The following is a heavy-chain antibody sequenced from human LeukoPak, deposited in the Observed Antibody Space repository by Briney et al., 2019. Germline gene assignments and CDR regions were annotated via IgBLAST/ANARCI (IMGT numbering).Heavy chain of an antibody. Sequence: GGSLRLSCAASGFTFRSYGMHWVRQAPGKGLEWVAFTRYDGNNKYYADSVKGRFTISRDNSKNTLYLQMNSLRPEDTAVYYCAKTYSSSSTALDYWGQGTLVTVSS. V-gene: IGHV3-30*02. CDR2: TRYDGNNK. J-gene: IGHJ4*02. D-gene: IGHD6-6*01. CDR3: AKTYSSSSTALDY. CDR1: GFTFRSYG.